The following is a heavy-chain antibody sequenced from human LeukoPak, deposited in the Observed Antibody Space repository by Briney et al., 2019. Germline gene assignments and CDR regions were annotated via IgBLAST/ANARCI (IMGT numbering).Heavy chain of an antibody. Sequence: ASVKISCKASGYTFTSYGISWVRQAPGQGLEWMGWINTYNGNTNYAQKVQGRVTMTTDTSTSTAYMELRSLRSDDTAMYYCATDPVGYCSANGCYSVDYWGQGTLSPSPQ. CDR3: ATDPVGYCSANGCYSVDY. V-gene: IGHV1-18*01. CDR1: GYTFTSYG. J-gene: IGHJ4*02. CDR2: INTYNGNT. D-gene: IGHD2-15*01.